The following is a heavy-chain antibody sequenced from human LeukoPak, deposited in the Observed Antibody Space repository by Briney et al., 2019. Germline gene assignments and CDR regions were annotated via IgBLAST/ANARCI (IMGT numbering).Heavy chain of an antibody. D-gene: IGHD6-13*01. V-gene: IGHV4-39*01. Sequence: SETLSLTRTVSADSIRGWIRQPPGEGLEWIGITLYDGTTYCNPSLKSRVTISVDSSKTQLSLRLSSVTAADTAVYYCASSPSWGGRGAFDFWGQGTMVTVSS. CDR1: ADSIR. J-gene: IGHJ3*01. CDR3: ASSPSWGGRGAFDF. CDR2: TLYDGTT.